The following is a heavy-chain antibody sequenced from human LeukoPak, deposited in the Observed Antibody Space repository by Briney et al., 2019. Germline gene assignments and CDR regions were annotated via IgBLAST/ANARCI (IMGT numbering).Heavy chain of an antibody. J-gene: IGHJ6*03. CDR3: ARRAGGSGSYTDYYYYYMDL. CDR1: GFTFDDYG. D-gene: IGHD3-10*01. CDR2: INWNGGST. Sequence: GGSLRLSCVASGFTFDDYGMSWVRQAPGKGLEWVSGINWNGGSTGYADSVTGRFTISRDNAKNSLYLQMDSLRAEDTALYHCARRAGGSGSYTDYYYYYMDLRGKGTTVTVSS. V-gene: IGHV3-20*01.